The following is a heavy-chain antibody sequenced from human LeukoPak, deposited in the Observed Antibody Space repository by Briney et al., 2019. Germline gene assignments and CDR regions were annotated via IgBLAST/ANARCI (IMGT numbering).Heavy chain of an antibody. D-gene: IGHD2-15*01. CDR1: GYTFTGYY. Sequence: ASVKVSCKASGYTFTGYYMHWVRQAPGQGLEWVGWINPNSGGTNYAQKFQGRVTMTRDTSISTAYMELSRLRSDDTAVYYCARDRDYSTRLFDYWGQGTLVTVSS. CDR3: ARDRDYSTRLFDY. J-gene: IGHJ4*02. V-gene: IGHV1-2*02. CDR2: INPNSGGT.